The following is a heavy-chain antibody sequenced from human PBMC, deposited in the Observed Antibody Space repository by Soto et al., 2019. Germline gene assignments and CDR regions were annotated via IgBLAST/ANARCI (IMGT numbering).Heavy chain of an antibody. CDR2: ISYDGSNK. CDR1: GFTFSSYA. J-gene: IGHJ4*02. CDR3: ASYDFWSDPVGY. V-gene: IGHV3-30-3*01. Sequence: QVQLVESGGGVVQPGRSLRLSCAASGFTFSSYAMLWVRQAPGKGLEWVAVISYDGSNKYYADSVKGRFTISRDNSKNTLYLQMNSLRAEDTAVCYCASYDFWSDPVGYWGQGTLVTVSS. D-gene: IGHD3-3*01.